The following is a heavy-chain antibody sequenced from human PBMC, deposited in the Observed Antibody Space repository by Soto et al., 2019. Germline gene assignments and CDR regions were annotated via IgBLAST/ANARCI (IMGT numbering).Heavy chain of an antibody. CDR2: MSGSGGST. D-gene: IGHD3-3*01. CDR3: AKDLMEWLRNAFDI. Sequence: PGGSLRLSCAASGFTFNNYSMSWVRQAPGKGLECVSAMSGSGGSTYYADSVKGRFTISRDNSKNTLYLQMNSLRAVDTAVYYCAKDLMEWLRNAFDIWGQGTMVTVSS. V-gene: IGHV3-23*01. CDR1: GFTFNNYS. J-gene: IGHJ3*02.